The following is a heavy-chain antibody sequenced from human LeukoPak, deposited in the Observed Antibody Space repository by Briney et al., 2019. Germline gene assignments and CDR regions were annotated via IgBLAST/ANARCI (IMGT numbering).Heavy chain of an antibody. CDR1: GFTFSSYA. CDR2: ISYDASNK. V-gene: IGHV3-30*04. Sequence: PGRSLRLSCAASGFTFSSYAMHWVRQAPGKGLEWVAVISYDASNKYYADSVKGRFTISRDNSMNTVSLQLNNLRIEDTALYYCAKTSLSDPSGHYYYMDVWGKGTTVTVSS. CDR3: AKTSLSDPSGHYYYMDV. D-gene: IGHD3-3*01. J-gene: IGHJ6*03.